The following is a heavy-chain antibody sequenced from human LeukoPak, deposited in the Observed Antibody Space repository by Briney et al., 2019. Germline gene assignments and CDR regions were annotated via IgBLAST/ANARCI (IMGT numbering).Heavy chain of an antibody. CDR3: ARASPGVVVPAAILSYYYYMDV. CDR1: GGSFSGYY. V-gene: IGHV4-34*01. D-gene: IGHD2-2*02. CDR2: INHSGST. J-gene: IGHJ6*03. Sequence: SETLSLTCAVYGGSFSGYYWSWIRQPPGKGLEWIGEINHSGSTNYNPSLKSRVTISVDTSKNQFSLKLSSVTAADTAVYYCARASPGVVVPAAILSYYYYMDVWGRGTTVTVSS.